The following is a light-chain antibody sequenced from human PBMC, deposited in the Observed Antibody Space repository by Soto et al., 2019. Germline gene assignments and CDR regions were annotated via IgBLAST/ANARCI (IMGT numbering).Light chain of an antibody. CDR2: GAS. CDR3: QQYGSSPRT. J-gene: IGKJ1*01. CDR1: QSVRSTS. Sequence: EIVLTQSPGTLSLSPGERATLSSRASQSVRSTSLAWYQQKVGRAPRVLIYGASNRATGIPDRFSGSGSGTDFTLTITRLEPEDFAVYYCQQYGSSPRTFGQGTKVDI. V-gene: IGKV3-20*01.